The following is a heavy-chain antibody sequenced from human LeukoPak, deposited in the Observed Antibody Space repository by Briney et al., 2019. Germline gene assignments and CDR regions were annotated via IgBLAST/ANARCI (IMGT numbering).Heavy chain of an antibody. CDR3: TTQFGYYFAY. Sequence: PGRSLRLSCAASGFTFSNAWMSWVRQAPGKGLEWVGRIKSKTDGATTDYAAPVKGRFTISRDDSKNTLYLQMNSLKTEDTAVYYCTTQFGYYFAYWGQGTLVTVSS. D-gene: IGHD3-16*01. CDR1: GFTFSNAW. V-gene: IGHV3-15*01. J-gene: IGHJ4*02. CDR2: IKSKTDGATT.